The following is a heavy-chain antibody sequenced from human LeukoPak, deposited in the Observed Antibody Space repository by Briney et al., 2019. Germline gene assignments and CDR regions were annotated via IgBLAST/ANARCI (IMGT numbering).Heavy chain of an antibody. D-gene: IGHD2-2*01. V-gene: IGHV4-59*12. CDR3: ARGDCSSTSCPFDP. Sequence: SETLSLTCTVSGGSINGYYWSWIRQPPGKGLEWIGYIYYSGSTNYNPSLKSRVTISVDTSKNQFSLKLSSVTAADTAVYYCARGDCSSTSCPFDPWGQGTLVTVSS. CDR1: GGSINGYY. J-gene: IGHJ5*02. CDR2: IYYSGST.